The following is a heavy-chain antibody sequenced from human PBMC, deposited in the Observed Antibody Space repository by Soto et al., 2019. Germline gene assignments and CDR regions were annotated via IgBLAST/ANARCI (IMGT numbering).Heavy chain of an antibody. CDR1: GFTISNYG. D-gene: IGHD2-2*01. CDR2: ISYDGTIT. Sequence: GGSLRLSCAASGFTISNYGMHWVRQAPGKGLEWVAVISYDGTITYYADSVKGRFTISRDNSKNTLYLQMNSLRTEDTAVYYCATTRVGPCSSSICFSGIFDGMDVWGQGTTVTVS. CDR3: ATTRVGPCSSSICFSGIFDGMDV. J-gene: IGHJ6*02. V-gene: IGHV3-30-3*01.